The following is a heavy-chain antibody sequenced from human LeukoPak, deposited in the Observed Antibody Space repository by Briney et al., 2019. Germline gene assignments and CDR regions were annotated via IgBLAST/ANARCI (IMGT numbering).Heavy chain of an antibody. J-gene: IGHJ4*02. CDR3: ARGGQILEVITATFDY. D-gene: IGHD2-15*01. CDR1: GYTFTSYY. CDR2: INPSGGST. V-gene: IGHV1-46*01. Sequence: GASVKVSCKASGYTFTSYYMRWVRQAPGQGLEWMGGINPSGGSTSYAQKFQGRVTMTRDTSTSTVHMELNSLRSDDTAVYYCARGGQILEVITATFDYWGQGTLVTVSS.